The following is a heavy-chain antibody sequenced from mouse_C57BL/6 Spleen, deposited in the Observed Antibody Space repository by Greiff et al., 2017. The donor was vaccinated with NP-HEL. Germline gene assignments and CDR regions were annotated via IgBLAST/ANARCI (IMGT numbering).Heavy chain of an antibody. CDR2: ISNLAYSI. D-gene: IGHD2-4*01. J-gene: IGHJ3*01. V-gene: IGHV5-15*01. Sequence: EVHLVESGGGLVQPGGSLKLSCAASGFTFSDYGMAWVRQAPRKGPEWVAFISNLAYSIYYADTVTGRFNISRENAKNTLYLEVSSLRSEDTAMYYSARSDYDGFDYWGQGTLVTVSA. CDR3: ARSDYDGFDY. CDR1: GFTFSDYG.